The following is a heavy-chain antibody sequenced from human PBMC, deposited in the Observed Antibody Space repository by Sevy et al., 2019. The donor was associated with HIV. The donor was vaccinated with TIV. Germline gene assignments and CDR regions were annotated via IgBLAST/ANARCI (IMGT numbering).Heavy chain of an antibody. CDR2: ISAYNGIT. CDR1: GYTFTSYG. CDR3: ARAVEMATITRYYFDY. Sequence: ASVKVSCKASGYTFTSYGISWVRQAPGQGLEWMGWISAYNGITNYAQTFQARVTMTTDTSTSTAYMELRSLRSDDTAVYYCARAVEMATITRYYFDYWGQGTLVTVSS. J-gene: IGHJ4*02. V-gene: IGHV1-18*01. D-gene: IGHD5-12*01.